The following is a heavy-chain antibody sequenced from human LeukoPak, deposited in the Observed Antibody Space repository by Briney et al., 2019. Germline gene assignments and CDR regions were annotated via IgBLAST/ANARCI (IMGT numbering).Heavy chain of an antibody. V-gene: IGHV4-34*01. D-gene: IGHD5-18*01. Sequence: SSETLSLTCAVYGGSFSGYYWSWIRPPPGNGLEWMGKINHFGSTNYNPSLKSRVTISGDTSKNQFSLKVNSVTAADTAVYYCARGYRAPQTFYSYHYFDSWAQGILVTVSS. CDR1: GGSFSGYY. CDR2: INHFGST. J-gene: IGHJ4*02. CDR3: ARGYRAPQTFYSYHYFDS.